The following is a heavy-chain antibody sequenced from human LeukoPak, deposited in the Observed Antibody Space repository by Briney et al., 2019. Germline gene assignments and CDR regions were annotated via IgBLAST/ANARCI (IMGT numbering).Heavy chain of an antibody. Sequence: KTSETLSLTCTVSGGSISSYYWSWIRQPPGKGLEWIGYIYYSGSTNYNPSLKSRVTISVDTSKNQFSLKLSSVTAADTAVYYCARNGDYDSSGYRPPSGPFDYWGQGTLVTVSS. V-gene: IGHV4-59*01. CDR3: ARNGDYDSSGYRPPSGPFDY. CDR2: IYYSGST. D-gene: IGHD3-22*01. CDR1: GGSISSYY. J-gene: IGHJ4*02.